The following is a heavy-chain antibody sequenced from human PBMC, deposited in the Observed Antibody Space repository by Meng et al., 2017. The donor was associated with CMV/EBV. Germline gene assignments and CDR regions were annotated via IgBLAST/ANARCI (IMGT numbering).Heavy chain of an antibody. D-gene: IGHD3-9*01. J-gene: IGHJ6*02. CDR2: MNPNSGNT. CDR1: GYTFTGYD. V-gene: IGHV1-8*03. Sequence: ASVNVSCKASGYTFTGYDINWVRQATGQGLEWMGWMNPNSGNTGYAQKFQGRVTITRNSSISTAYMELSSLRSEDTAVYYCAREVGDGNDINYYYYYGMDVWGQGTMVTVSS. CDR3: AREVGDGNDINYYYYYGMDV.